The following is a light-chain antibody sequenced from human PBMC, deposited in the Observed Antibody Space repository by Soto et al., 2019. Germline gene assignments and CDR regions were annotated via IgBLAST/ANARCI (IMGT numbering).Light chain of an antibody. CDR1: QSISSY. J-gene: IGKJ1*01. CDR3: QQSYRTPRT. V-gene: IGKV1-39*01. Sequence: DIQMTQSPSSLSASVGDRVTITCRASQSISSYLNWYQQKPGKAPKFLIYAASSLQSGVPSRFSGSGSGTDITLTISSLQPEDFATYYCQQSYRTPRTFGQGTKVEIK. CDR2: AAS.